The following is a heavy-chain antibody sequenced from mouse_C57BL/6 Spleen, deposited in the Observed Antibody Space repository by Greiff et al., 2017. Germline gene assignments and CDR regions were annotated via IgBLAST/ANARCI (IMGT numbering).Heavy chain of an antibody. D-gene: IGHD2-1*01. V-gene: IGHV2-6-1*01. CDR3: ARHGNYPYYYAMDY. CDR2: IWSDGST. CDR1: GFSLTSYG. J-gene: IGHJ4*01. Sequence: VKLVESGPGLVAPSQSLSITCTVSGFSLTSYGVHWVRQPPGKGLEWLVVIWSDGSTTYNSAPKSRLSISKDNSKSQVFLKMNSLQTDDTAMYYCARHGNYPYYYAMDYWGQGTSVTVSS.